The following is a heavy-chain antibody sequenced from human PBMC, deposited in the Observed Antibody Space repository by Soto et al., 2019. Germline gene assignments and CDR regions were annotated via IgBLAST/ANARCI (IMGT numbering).Heavy chain of an antibody. J-gene: IGHJ4*02. CDR1: GFTFSSYG. D-gene: IGHD3-22*01. Sequence: PGGSLRLSCAASGFTFSSYGMHWVRQAPGKGLEWVAVISYDGSNKYYADSVKGRFTISRDNSKNTLYLQTNSLRAEDTAVYYCAKDLYYYDSSVPHYWGQGTLVTVSS. CDR3: AKDLYYYDSSVPHY. CDR2: ISYDGSNK. V-gene: IGHV3-30*18.